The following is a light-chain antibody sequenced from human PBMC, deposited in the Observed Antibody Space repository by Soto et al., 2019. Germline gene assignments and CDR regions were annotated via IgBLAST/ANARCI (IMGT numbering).Light chain of an antibody. J-gene: IGLJ2*01. CDR2: SNN. V-gene: IGLV1-44*01. CDR1: SFNIGSNT. CDR3: AAWDDSLNGVL. Sequence: QSVLTQPPSASGTPGQRVTISCSGSSFNIGSNTVNWYQQLPGTAPKLLMYSNNQRPSGVPDRFSGSKSGTSASLAISGLQSEDEADYYCAAWDDSLNGVLFGGGTKLTVL.